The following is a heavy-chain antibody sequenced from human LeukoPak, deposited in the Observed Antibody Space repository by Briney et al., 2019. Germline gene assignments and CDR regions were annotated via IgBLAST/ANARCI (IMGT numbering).Heavy chain of an antibody. J-gene: IGHJ5*02. CDR1: GGSISSGGYY. Sequence: PSETLSLTCTVSGGSISSGGYYWSWIRQHPGKGQEWIGYIYYSGSTYYNPSLKSRVTISVDTSKNQFSLKLSSVTAADTAVYYCAAMIVVAGVLSPTNWFDPWGQGTLVTVFS. CDR3: AAMIVVAGVLSPTNWFDP. CDR2: IYYSGST. D-gene: IGHD3-22*01. V-gene: IGHV4-31*03.